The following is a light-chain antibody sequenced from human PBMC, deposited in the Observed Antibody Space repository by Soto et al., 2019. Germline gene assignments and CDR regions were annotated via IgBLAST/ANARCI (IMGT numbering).Light chain of an antibody. CDR2: GDS. V-gene: IGLV1-40*01. CDR3: QSYDSSLNGHVV. Sequence: QSVLTQPPSVSGAPGQRVTISCTGSSSNIGAGYDVYWYQQLPGTAPKVLIYGDSNRPSGVPARFSGSKSGASASLAIAGLQAEDEAHYYCQSYDSSLNGHVVFGGGTKLTVL. J-gene: IGLJ2*01. CDR1: SSNIGAGYD.